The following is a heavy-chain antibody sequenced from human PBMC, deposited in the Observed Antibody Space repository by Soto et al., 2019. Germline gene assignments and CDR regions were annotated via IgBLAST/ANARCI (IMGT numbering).Heavy chain of an antibody. D-gene: IGHD7-27*01. J-gene: IGHJ4*02. CDR2: IKNDGSDT. CDR1: GFTFSNYW. Sequence: SLRLSCAASGFTFSNYWMHWVRQAPGKGLVWVSRIKNDGSDTSYADSVRGRFTIFRDNAKNTLYLQMDSLRVDDTAVYYCARESSWAPDYWGQGTLVTVSS. V-gene: IGHV3-74*01. CDR3: ARESSWAPDY.